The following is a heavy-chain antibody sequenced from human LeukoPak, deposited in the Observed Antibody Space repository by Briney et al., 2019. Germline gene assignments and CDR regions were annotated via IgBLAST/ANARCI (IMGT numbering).Heavy chain of an antibody. Sequence: GGSLRLSCAASGFTFSSYAMSWVRQAPGKGLEWISAISGNDGSTYYADSVKGRFTISRDNSKNTLYLHMNSLRAEDTAIYYCAKGHTYYDFWGASGLDYFAYWGQGTLVTVSS. CDR1: GFTFSSYA. CDR2: ISGNDGST. J-gene: IGHJ4*02. D-gene: IGHD3-3*01. CDR3: AKGHTYYDFWGASGLDYFAY. V-gene: IGHV3-23*01.